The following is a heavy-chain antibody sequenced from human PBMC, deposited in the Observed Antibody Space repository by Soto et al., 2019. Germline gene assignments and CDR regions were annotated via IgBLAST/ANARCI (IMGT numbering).Heavy chain of an antibody. CDR3: ARERRPLIIAVAGTGPLRGYYYGMDV. CDR2: ISAYNGNT. D-gene: IGHD6-19*01. V-gene: IGHV1-18*04. CDR1: GYTFTSYG. J-gene: IGHJ6*02. Sequence: GASVKVSCKASGYTFTSYGISWVRQAPGQGLEWMGWISAYNGNTNYAQKLQGRVTMTTDTSTSTAYMELRSLRSDDTAVYYCARERRPLIIAVAGTGPLRGYYYGMDVCRQGTTVTVSS.